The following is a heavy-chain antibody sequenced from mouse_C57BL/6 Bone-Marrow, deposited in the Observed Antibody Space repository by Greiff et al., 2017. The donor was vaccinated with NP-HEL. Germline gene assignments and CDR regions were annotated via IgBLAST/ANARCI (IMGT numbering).Heavy chain of an antibody. CDR1: GFTFNTYA. D-gene: IGHD2-2*01. Sequence: EVMLVESGGGLVQPKGSLKLSCAASGFTFNTYAMHWVRPAPGKGLEWVARIRSKSSNYATYYADSVKDRFTISRDDSQSMLYLQMNNLKTEDAAMYYCVRGYYGYDGDYYAMDYWGQGTSVTVSS. CDR2: IRSKSSNYAT. V-gene: IGHV10-3*01. CDR3: VRGYYGYDGDYYAMDY. J-gene: IGHJ4*01.